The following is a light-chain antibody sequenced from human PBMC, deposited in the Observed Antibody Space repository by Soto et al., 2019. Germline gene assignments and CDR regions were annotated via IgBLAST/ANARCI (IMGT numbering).Light chain of an antibody. CDR2: GGS. CDR3: QYNSATVWT. Sequence: DTQMTQSPSSLSASVGDRVTITCRTGQSISTYLNWYQQKPGKAPKLLIYGGSSLQSGVPSRFSGSGSGTDFTLTISSLQPDDFATYYCQYNSATVWTFGQGTKVEIK. CDR1: QSISTY. V-gene: IGKV1-39*01. J-gene: IGKJ1*01.